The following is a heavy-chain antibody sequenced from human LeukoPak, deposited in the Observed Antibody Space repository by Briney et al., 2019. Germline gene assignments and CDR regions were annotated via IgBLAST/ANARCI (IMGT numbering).Heavy chain of an antibody. J-gene: IGHJ6*03. V-gene: IGHV1-8*01. CDR1: GYAFTSYD. CDR3: ARRTGYYNYMDV. D-gene: IGHD2-8*02. CDR2: MNPNSGTT. Sequence: ASVKVSCKASGYAFTSYDMNWVRQATGQGLEWMGWMNPNSGTTGYAQKFQGRVTMTRNTSISTAYMELSSLRSEDTAVYYCARRTGYYNYMDVWGKGTTVTVSS.